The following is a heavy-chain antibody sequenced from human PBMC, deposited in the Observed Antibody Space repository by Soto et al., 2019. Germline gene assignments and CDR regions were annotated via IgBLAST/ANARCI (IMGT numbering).Heavy chain of an antibody. CDR2: IYYSGST. CDR1: GGSISSSSYY. CDR3: ARLTPLWFGELFDY. D-gene: IGHD3-10*01. Sequence: QLQLQESGPGLVKPSETLSLTCTVSGGSISSSSYYWDWIRQPPGKGLEWIGSIYYSGSTYYNPSLKSRVSISVDTSKNQFSLKLSSVTAADTAVYYCARLTPLWFGELFDYWGQGTLVTVSS. V-gene: IGHV4-39*01. J-gene: IGHJ4*02.